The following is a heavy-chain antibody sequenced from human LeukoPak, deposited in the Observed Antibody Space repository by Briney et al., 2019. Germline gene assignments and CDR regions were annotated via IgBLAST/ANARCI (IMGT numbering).Heavy chain of an antibody. D-gene: IGHD1-26*01. CDR2: ISYDGSNK. Sequence: GGSLRLSCAASGFTFSSYGMPWVRQAPGKGLEWVAVISYDGSNKYYADSVKGRFTISRDNSKNTLYLQMNSLRAEDTAVYYCAKRYSGTSGLYNFDSWGQGTLVTVSS. J-gene: IGHJ4*02. CDR3: AKRYSGTSGLYNFDS. V-gene: IGHV3-30*18. CDR1: GFTFSSYG.